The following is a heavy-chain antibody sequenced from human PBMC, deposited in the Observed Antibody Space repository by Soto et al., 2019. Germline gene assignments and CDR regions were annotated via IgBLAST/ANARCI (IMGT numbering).Heavy chain of an antibody. CDR3: AIQFIAARPPEYDY. CDR2: IIPTLGIA. V-gene: IGHV1-69*02. Sequence: SVKVSCKASGGTFSSYTISWVRQAPGQGLEWMGRIIPTLGIANYAQKFQGRVTITADKSTSTAYMELSSLRSEDTAVYYCAIQFIAARPPEYDYWGQGTLVTVSS. J-gene: IGHJ4*02. D-gene: IGHD6-6*01. CDR1: GGTFSSYT.